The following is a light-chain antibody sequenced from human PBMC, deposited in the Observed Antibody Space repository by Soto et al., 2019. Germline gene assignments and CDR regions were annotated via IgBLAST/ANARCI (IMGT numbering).Light chain of an antibody. Sequence: DILLTQSPATLSLSPGERATLSCRASQSFSGYLAWYQQKPGQAPRLLIYDASKRATGIPARFSGRGSGTDFTLTISSLEPENFAVYYCQQRSNWHPAITFGQGTRLEIK. CDR1: QSFSGY. V-gene: IGKV3-11*01. CDR3: QQRSNWHPAIT. J-gene: IGKJ5*01. CDR2: DAS.